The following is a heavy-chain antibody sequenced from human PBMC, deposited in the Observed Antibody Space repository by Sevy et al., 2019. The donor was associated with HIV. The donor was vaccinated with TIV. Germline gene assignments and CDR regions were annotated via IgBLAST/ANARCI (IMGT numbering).Heavy chain of an antibody. CDR2: ICGSGGST. V-gene: IGHV3-23*01. Sequence: GGSLRLSCAASGFTFSSYAMSWVRQAPGKGLEWVSPICGSGGSTYYADSVKGRFTISRDNSKNTLYLQMNSLRAEDTAVYYCARGRRTVTTEYFQDWGQGTLVTVSS. CDR1: GFTFSSYA. CDR3: ARGRRTVTTEYFQD. J-gene: IGHJ1*01. D-gene: IGHD4-17*01.